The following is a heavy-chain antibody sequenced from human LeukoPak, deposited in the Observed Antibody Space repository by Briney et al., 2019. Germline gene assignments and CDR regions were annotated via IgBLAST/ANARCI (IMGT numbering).Heavy chain of an antibody. V-gene: IGHV4-30-2*01. CDR3: ARTSRDGYNLGFYFDY. J-gene: IGHJ4*02. CDR1: GGSISGGGYS. Sequence: SETLSLTCTVSGGSISGGGYSWSWIRQPPGKGLEWIGYISHSGNTNYNPSLKSRVTISVDRSKNQFSLNLSSVTAADTAIYYCARTSRDGYNLGFYFDYWGQGTLVTVSS. D-gene: IGHD5-24*01. CDR2: ISHSGNT.